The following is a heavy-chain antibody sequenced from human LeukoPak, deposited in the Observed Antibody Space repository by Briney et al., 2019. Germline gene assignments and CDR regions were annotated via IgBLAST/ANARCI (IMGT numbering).Heavy chain of an antibody. Sequence: GGSLRLSCAASAFTFSSYSMNWVRQAPGKGLEWVSSISSSGSYIYYADSVKGRFTISRDNAKNSLYLQMNSLRAEDMALYYCAKDSDYDSSGYHGPFDYWGQGTLVTVSS. D-gene: IGHD3-22*01. V-gene: IGHV3-21*04. J-gene: IGHJ4*02. CDR3: AKDSDYDSSGYHGPFDY. CDR1: AFTFSSYS. CDR2: ISSSGSYI.